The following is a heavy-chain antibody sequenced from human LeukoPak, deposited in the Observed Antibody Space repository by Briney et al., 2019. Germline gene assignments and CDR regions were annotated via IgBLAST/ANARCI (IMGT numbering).Heavy chain of an antibody. CDR2: FDPEDGET. J-gene: IGHJ3*02. CDR1: GYTFTGYY. V-gene: IGHV1-24*01. CDR3: ATEYGDAFDI. Sequence: GASVKVSCKASGYTFTGYYMHWVRQAPGQGLEWMGGFDPEDGETIYAQKFQGRVTMTEDTSTDTAYMELSSLRSEGTAVYYCATEYGDAFDIWGQGTMVTVSS. D-gene: IGHD3-10*01.